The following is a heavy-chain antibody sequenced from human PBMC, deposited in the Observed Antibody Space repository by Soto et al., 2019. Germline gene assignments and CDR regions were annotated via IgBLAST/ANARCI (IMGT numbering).Heavy chain of an antibody. Sequence: PSETLSLTCTVSGDSNHSFYWAWIRQPPGKGLEWIGHISYTGTANYNPSLESRVTVSIDTSKNQFSLRLRSVTAADTAIYYCAALYNTSPFFDSWGQGTLVTVSS. D-gene: IGHD1-20*01. CDR3: AALYNTSPFFDS. V-gene: IGHV4-59*01. CDR1: GDSNHSFY. J-gene: IGHJ4*02. CDR2: ISYTGTA.